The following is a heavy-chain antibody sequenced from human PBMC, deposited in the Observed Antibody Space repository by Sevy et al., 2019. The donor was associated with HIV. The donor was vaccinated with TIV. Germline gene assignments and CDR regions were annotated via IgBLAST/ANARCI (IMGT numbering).Heavy chain of an antibody. J-gene: IGHJ6*02. V-gene: IGHV4-39*02. D-gene: IGHD5-12*01. CDR3: AREAGGYDYDYGMDV. CDR1: GGTIVSSGHY. CDR2: IYYNGHP. Sequence: SETLSLTCSVSGGTIVSSGHYWGWIRQTPGKGLEWIGSIYYNGHPYYSPSLKSRLTLSIDTSKNQFSLNLSSVTAADTAIYFCAREAGGYDYDYGMDVWGQGTTVTVSS.